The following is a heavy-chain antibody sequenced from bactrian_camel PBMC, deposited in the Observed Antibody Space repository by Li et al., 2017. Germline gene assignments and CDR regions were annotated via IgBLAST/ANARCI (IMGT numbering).Heavy chain of an antibody. D-gene: IGHD1*01. V-gene: IGHV3S53*01. CDR2: INWLSHT. CDR3: AAKRSQSGSDWRDPDAYNH. J-gene: IGHJ4*01. CDR1: GATDGVTC. Sequence: HVQLVESGGGSVQAGGSLRLSCAASGATDGVTCTGWFRQVLGNEREVVASINWLSHTVYADSVKGRFTISRDNGKSTVDLGMNNLKPEDTAMYFCAAKRSQSGSDWRDPDAYNHWGSGTQVTVS.